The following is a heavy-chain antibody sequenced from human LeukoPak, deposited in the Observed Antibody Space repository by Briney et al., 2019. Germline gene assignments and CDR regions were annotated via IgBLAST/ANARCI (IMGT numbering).Heavy chain of an antibody. V-gene: IGHV3-7*03. J-gene: IGHJ4*02. Sequence: GGSLRLSCAASGFTFSSYAMSWVRQAPGKGLEWVANIKRDGSEIYYVDSVKGRFTISRDNAKNSLYLHMNSLRPEDTAVYYCARDMAGPDYGAPSYWGQGTLVTVSS. CDR2: IKRDGSEI. CDR1: GFTFSSYA. CDR3: ARDMAGPDYGAPSY. D-gene: IGHD4-17*01.